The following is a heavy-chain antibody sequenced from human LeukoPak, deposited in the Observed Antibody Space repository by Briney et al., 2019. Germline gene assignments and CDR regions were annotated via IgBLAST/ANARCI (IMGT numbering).Heavy chain of an antibody. J-gene: IGHJ3*02. CDR3: ARGLLDGYTHPAAFDI. V-gene: IGHV4-59*01. D-gene: IGHD5-24*01. CDR2: IYYSGST. Sequence: SETLSLTCTVSGGSISSYYWSWIRQPPRKGLEWIGYIYYSGSTNYNPSLKSRVTISVDTSKNQFSLKLSSVTAADTAVYYCARGLLDGYTHPAAFDIWGQGTMVTVSS. CDR1: GGSISSYY.